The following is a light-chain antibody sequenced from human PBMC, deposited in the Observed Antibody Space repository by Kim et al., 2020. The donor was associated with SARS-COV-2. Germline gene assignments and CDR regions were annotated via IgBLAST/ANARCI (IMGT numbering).Light chain of an antibody. CDR1: QSISTY. J-gene: IGKJ2*01. V-gene: IGKV1-39*01. CDR2: AAS. CDR3: QQSYSTPYT. Sequence: SASVGDRVTITCRASQSISTYLNWYQHRPGKAPRLLMFAASSVQSGVPSRFSGSGSGTDFTLTIYSLQPEDLATYYCQQSYSTPYTFGPGTKLEIK.